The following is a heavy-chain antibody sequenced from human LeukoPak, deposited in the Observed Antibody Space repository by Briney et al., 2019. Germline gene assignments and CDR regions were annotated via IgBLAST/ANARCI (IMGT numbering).Heavy chain of an antibody. D-gene: IGHD3-10*01. CDR3: ARGGITMVRGVNR. Sequence: SETLSLTCTVSGGSISSGDYYWSWIRQPPGKGLEWIGYIYYSGSTYYNPSLKSRVTISVDTSKNQFSLKLSSVTAADTAVYYCARGGITMVRGVNRWGQGTLVTVSS. J-gene: IGHJ4*02. V-gene: IGHV4-30-4*01. CDR2: IYYSGST. CDR1: GGSISSGDYY.